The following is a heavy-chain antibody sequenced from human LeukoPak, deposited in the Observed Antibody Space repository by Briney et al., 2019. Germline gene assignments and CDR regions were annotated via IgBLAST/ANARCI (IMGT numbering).Heavy chain of an antibody. J-gene: IGHJ4*02. CDR3: ARDRVAAALIDY. CDR2: ISSSSSYI. D-gene: IGHD6-25*01. CDR1: GFTFSSYS. V-gene: IGHV3-21*01. Sequence: GGSLRLSCAASGFTFSSYSMNWVRQAPWKGLEWVSSISSSSSYIYYADSVKGRFTISRDNAKNSLYLQMNSTRVEDTAVYYCARDRVAAALIDYWGQGTLVTVSS.